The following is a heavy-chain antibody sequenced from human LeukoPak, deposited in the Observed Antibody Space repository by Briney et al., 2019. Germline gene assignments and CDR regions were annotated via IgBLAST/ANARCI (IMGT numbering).Heavy chain of an antibody. Sequence: GASVKVSCKASGYTFTSYGISWVRQAPGQGLEWMGWINPNSGGTNYAQKFQGRVTMTRDTSINTAYMQLSSLRSDDTAVYYCARDVRGYGLEFDYWGQGTLVTVSS. CDR2: INPNSGGT. CDR1: GYTFTSYG. V-gene: IGHV1-2*02. D-gene: IGHD1-1*01. J-gene: IGHJ4*02. CDR3: ARDVRGYGLEFDY.